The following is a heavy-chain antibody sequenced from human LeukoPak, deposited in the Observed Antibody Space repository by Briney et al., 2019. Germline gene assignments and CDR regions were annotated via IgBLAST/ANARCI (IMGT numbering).Heavy chain of an antibody. Sequence: GGSLRLSCAASGFTMEPFAMHWVRHAPGEGLEWVPNINKDGSRTYYADSVKGRFTITRDNSKNSLYLQMNSLRAEDSALYYCATWAFYHNLDVWGRGTTVTVSS. V-gene: IGHV3-43*02. CDR2: INKDGSRT. J-gene: IGHJ6*02. CDR3: ATWAFYHNLDV. D-gene: IGHD1-14*01. CDR1: GFTMEPFA.